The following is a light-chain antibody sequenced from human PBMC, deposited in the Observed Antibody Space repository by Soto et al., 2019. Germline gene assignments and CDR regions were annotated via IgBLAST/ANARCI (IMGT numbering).Light chain of an antibody. CDR3: QQRSDWPQIT. CDR1: RSVSRD. CDR2: DTS. J-gene: IGKJ5*01. Sequence: EIVLTQSPATLSLSPGERATLSCRPSRSVSRDLAWYQQTPGQAPRLLIYDTSNRATGIPARFSGSGSGTDFTLTISSLEPEDFALYFCQQRSDWPQITFGQGTRLEIK. V-gene: IGKV3-11*01.